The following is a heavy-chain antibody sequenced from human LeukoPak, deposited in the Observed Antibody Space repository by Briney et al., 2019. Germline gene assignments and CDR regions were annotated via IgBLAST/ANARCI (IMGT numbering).Heavy chain of an antibody. CDR2: VYPTGST. V-gene: IGHV4-4*07. J-gene: IGHJ4*02. CDR1: GGSISSQY. CDR3: AREYCTTTICYPSGGYYDS. Sequence: SETLSLTCTVSGGSISSQYWSWIRQSAGKGLEYIGRVYPTGSTNANPSFKGRVAMSIDTSKNQFSLRLNSVTAADTAVYYCAREYCTTTICYPSGGYYDSWGQGALVTVSP. D-gene: IGHD2-2*01.